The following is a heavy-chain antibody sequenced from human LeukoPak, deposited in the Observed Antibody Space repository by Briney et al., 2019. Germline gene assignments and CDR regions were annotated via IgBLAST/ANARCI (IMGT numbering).Heavy chain of an antibody. D-gene: IGHD6-19*01. V-gene: IGHV1-46*01. Sequence: ASVKVSCKASGYTFTSYYMHWVRQAPGQGLEWMGIINPSGGSTSYAQKFQGSVTMTRDTSTSTVYMELSSLRSEDTAVYYCARDRVAGTRAFDIWGQGTMVTVSS. CDR1: GYTFTSYY. CDR2: INPSGGST. J-gene: IGHJ3*02. CDR3: ARDRVAGTRAFDI.